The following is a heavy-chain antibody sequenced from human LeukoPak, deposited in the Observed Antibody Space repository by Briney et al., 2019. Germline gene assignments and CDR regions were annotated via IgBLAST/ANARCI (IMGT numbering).Heavy chain of an antibody. D-gene: IGHD1-7*01. CDR2: IIPIFGTA. J-gene: IGHJ2*01. CDR3: ARDRGITGTTYSVWYFDL. CDR1: GGTFSSYA. Sequence: SVKVSCKASGGTFSSYAISWVRQAPGQGLEWMGGIIPIFGTANYAQKFQGRVTITTDESTSTAYMELSSLRSEDTAVYYCARDRGITGTTYSVWYFDLWGRGTLVTVSS. V-gene: IGHV1-69*05.